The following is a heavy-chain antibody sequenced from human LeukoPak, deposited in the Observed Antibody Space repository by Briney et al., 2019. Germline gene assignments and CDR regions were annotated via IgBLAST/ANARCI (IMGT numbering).Heavy chain of an antibody. D-gene: IGHD3-10*01. CDR3: ARSKLYTVQGVIGYYGMDV. J-gene: IGHJ6*02. V-gene: IGHV1-69*04. CDR2: IIPILGIA. Sequence: ASVKVSCKASGGTFSSYAISWVRQAPGQGLEWMGRIIPILGIANYAQKFQGRVTITADKSTSTAYMELSSLRSEDTAVYYCARSKLYTVQGVIGYYGMDVWGQGTTVTVSS. CDR1: GGTFSSYA.